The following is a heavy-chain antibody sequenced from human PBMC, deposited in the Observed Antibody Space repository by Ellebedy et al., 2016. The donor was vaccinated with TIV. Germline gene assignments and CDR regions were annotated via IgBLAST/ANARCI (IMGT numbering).Heavy chain of an antibody. Sequence: GESLKISCAASGFTFSDYYMSWIRQAPGKGLEWVSYISSTGSTIYYADSVKGRFTISRDNAKNSLYLQMNSLRAEDTAVYYCARSFDPAAPFDYWGQGTLVTVSS. CDR1: GFTFSDYY. CDR2: ISSTGSTI. D-gene: IGHD3-9*01. J-gene: IGHJ4*02. CDR3: ARSFDPAAPFDY. V-gene: IGHV3-11*04.